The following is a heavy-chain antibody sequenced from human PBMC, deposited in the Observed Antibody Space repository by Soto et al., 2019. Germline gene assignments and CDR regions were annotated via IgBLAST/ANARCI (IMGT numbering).Heavy chain of an antibody. CDR2: IYSGGST. V-gene: IGHV3-66*04. Sequence: GSLSLSCAASGVTVSSNYMSWVRQAPGKGLEWVSVIYSGGSTYYADSVKGRFTISRDNSKNTLYLQMDSLRAEDTAVYYCARHGYNYGGGYFDYWGQGTLVTVSS. CDR3: ARHGYNYGGGYFDY. J-gene: IGHJ4*02. CDR1: GVTVSSNY. D-gene: IGHD5-18*01.